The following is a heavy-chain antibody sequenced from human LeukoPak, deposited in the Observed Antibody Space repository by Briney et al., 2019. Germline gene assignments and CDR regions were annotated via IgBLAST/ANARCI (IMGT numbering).Heavy chain of an antibody. J-gene: IGHJ4*02. V-gene: IGHV3-23*01. CDR1: GFSFCSYP. D-gene: IGHD6-6*01. CDR2: ISETGDVT. Sequence: GGSLRLSCVVSGFSFCSYPMSWVRQAPGKGLEWVSVISETGDVTHYADSMKGRFTISRDNIKNTLNLQMNSLRAEDTAIYYCARDSSHYLGSSDYWGQGTLVTVSS. CDR3: ARDSSHYLGSSDY.